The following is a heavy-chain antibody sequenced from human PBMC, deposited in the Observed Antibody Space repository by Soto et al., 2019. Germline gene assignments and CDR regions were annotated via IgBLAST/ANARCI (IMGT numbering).Heavy chain of an antibody. V-gene: IGHV3-30*09. J-gene: IGHJ6*02. CDR1: GFTYTDFA. Sequence: VQLVESGGGEVQPGRSLRLSCAASGFTYTDFALHWVRQAPGKGLEWVAIISYDGRDKYYADSVKGRFAISRDNPKNTLYLEMNSLRPEDTAVDFCARRAWDSYYAIDVWGQGTTVTVFS. D-gene: IGHD3-22*01. CDR3: ARRAWDSYYAIDV. CDR2: ISYDGRDK.